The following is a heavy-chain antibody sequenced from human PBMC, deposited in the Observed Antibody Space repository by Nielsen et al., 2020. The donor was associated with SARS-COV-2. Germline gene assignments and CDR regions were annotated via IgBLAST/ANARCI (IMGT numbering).Heavy chain of an antibody. J-gene: IGHJ3*02. CDR2: VDATSNYI. V-gene: IGHV3-21*01. D-gene: IGHD3-10*01. CDR1: GFTFSTYT. CDR3: ARRWYGSDSDREAFDI. Sequence: SCVASGFTFSTYTMTWVRQAPGKGLEWVAAVDATSNYIYYADAVRGRFTISRDNAKSSLYLQMDSLRAEDTAVYYCARRWYGSDSDREAFDIWGRGTMVTVSS.